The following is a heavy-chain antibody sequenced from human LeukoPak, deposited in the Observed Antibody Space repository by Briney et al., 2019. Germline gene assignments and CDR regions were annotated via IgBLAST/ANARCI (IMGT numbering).Heavy chain of an antibody. J-gene: IGHJ4*02. CDR2: VNTKSGNT. Sequence: ASVKVSCKASGYTFTRYDINWVRQATGQGLEWLGWVNTKSGNTGSAQNFQGRVTITRDTSISTAYMELNSLRSEDTAVYYRARVDGSPDYWGQGTLVTVSS. CDR3: ARVDGSPDY. CDR1: GYTFTRYD. V-gene: IGHV1-8*03. D-gene: IGHD2-15*01.